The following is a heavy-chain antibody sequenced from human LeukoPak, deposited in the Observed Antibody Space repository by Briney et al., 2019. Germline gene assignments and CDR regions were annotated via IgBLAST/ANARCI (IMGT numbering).Heavy chain of an antibody. CDR1: GFTFSSYA. Sequence: GGSLRLSCAASGFTFSSYAMSWVRQAPGKGLEWVSAVSSSGGSTNYADYVKGQFTISRDNSKNTVYLHMNNLRAEDTAVYYCAKGRRWELPLDYWGQGTLVTVSS. V-gene: IGHV3-23*01. CDR3: AKGRRWELPLDY. D-gene: IGHD1-26*01. J-gene: IGHJ4*02. CDR2: VSSSGGST.